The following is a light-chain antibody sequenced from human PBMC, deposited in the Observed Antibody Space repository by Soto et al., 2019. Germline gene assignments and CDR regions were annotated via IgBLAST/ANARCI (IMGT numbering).Light chain of an antibody. CDR1: QSISSNF. CDR3: QQYSSSWT. Sequence: EIVLTQSPGTLSLSPGQRSTLSCRASQSISSNFLAWYQQKPGQAPRLLIYATSSRATGIPGRFSGSGSGTDFTLTISRLEPEDFAVYYCQQYSSSWTFGQGPKVDIK. V-gene: IGKV3-20*01. J-gene: IGKJ1*01. CDR2: ATS.